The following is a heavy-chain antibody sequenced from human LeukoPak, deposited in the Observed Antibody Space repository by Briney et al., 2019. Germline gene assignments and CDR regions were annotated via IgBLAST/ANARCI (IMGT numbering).Heavy chain of an antibody. CDR2: IIPIFGTA. CDR3: ARSGITIFGVVPAPKNDAFDI. Sequence: SVKVSCKASGYTFTSYAISWVRQAPGQGLEWMGGIIPIFGTANYAQKFQGRVTITADESTSTAYMELSSLRSEDTAVYYCARSGITIFGVVPAPKNDAFDIWGQGTMVTVSS. D-gene: IGHD3-3*01. V-gene: IGHV1-69*13. J-gene: IGHJ3*02. CDR1: GYTFTSYA.